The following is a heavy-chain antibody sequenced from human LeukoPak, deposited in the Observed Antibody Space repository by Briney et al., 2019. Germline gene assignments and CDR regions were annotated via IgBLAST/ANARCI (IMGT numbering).Heavy chain of an antibody. D-gene: IGHD3-10*01. V-gene: IGHV4-34*01. CDR1: GGSFSGYY. CDR2: INHSEST. J-gene: IGHJ4*02. CDR3: ARDGRGLDY. Sequence: PSETLSLTCAVYGGSFSGYYWSWIRQPPGKGLEWIGEINHSESTNYNPSLKSRVTISVDTSKNQFSLKLSSVTAADTAVYYCARDGRGLDYWGQGTLVTVSS.